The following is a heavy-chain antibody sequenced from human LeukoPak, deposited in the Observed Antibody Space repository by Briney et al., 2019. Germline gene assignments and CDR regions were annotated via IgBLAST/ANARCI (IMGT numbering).Heavy chain of an antibody. CDR3: ARKGWEQDAFDI. CDR2: IYYSGST. Sequence: SETLSLTCTVSGGSISSYYWSWIRQPPGKGLEWIGYIYYSGSTNYNPSLKSRVTISVDTSKNQFPLKLSSVTAADTAVYYCARKGWEQDAFDIWGQGTMVTVSS. J-gene: IGHJ3*02. CDR1: GGSISSYY. V-gene: IGHV4-59*01. D-gene: IGHD1-26*01.